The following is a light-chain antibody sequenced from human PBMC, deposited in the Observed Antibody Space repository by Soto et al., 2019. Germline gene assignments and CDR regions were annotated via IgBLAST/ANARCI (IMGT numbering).Light chain of an antibody. J-gene: IGKJ1*01. CDR1: QSVGTK. CDR3: QQYSSWLWT. CDR2: GAS. V-gene: IGKV3-15*01. Sequence: IVMMQSPATLSVSPGERANLSCRASQSVGTKLAWYQQTPGQAPRLLIYGASNRATGVPARISGSVSGTEFTLTTASLQSEDFPVYYCQQYSSWLWTFGQGTKVDIK.